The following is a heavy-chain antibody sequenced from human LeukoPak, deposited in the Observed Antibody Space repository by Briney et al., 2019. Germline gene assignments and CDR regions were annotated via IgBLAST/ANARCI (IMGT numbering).Heavy chain of an antibody. J-gene: IGHJ4*02. CDR1: GFSFSTYY. V-gene: IGHV3-21*01. CDR2: ISSSSSNI. D-gene: IGHD2-2*01. CDR3: ARGYCSSTSCSFDY. Sequence: KPGGSLRLSCAASGFSFSTYYVNWVRQAPGKGLEWVSSISSSSSNIYYADSVKGRFTISRDNAKNSLYLQMNSLRAEDTAVYYCARGYCSSTSCSFDYWGQGTLVTVSS.